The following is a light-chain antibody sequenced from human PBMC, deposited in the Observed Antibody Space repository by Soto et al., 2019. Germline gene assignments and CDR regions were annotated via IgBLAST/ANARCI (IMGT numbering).Light chain of an antibody. J-gene: IGLJ2*01. V-gene: IGLV6-57*01. CDR3: QSYDGTIQV. CDR2: EDK. CDR1: SGNIASNF. Sequence: NFMLTHPHSVSESPGKTVTISCTRSSGNIASNFVQWFQQRPGSSPTPLIYEDKQRPSEVPDRFSGSIDSSSNSATLTISGLQTDDEADYYCQSYDGTIQVFAGGTKLTVL.